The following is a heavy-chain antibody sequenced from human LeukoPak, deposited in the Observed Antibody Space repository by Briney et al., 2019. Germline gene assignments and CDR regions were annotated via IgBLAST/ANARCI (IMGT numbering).Heavy chain of an antibody. J-gene: IGHJ4*02. CDR3: ARGKYCSGGSCYRVDY. V-gene: IGHV1-2*02. D-gene: IGHD2-15*01. CDR1: GYTFTGYY. CDR2: INPNSGGT. Sequence: ASVKVSCKASGYTFTGYYMHWVRQAPGQGLEWMGWINPNSGGTNYAQKFQGRVTMTRDTSISTAYMELSRLRSDDTAVYYCARGKYCSGGSCYRVDYWGQGALVTVSS.